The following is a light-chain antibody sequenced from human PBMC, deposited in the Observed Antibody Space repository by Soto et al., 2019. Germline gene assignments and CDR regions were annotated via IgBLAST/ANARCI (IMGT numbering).Light chain of an antibody. J-gene: IGKJ5*01. CDR3: QQRSNWPST. CDR2: DAS. CDR1: QSVSSD. V-gene: IGKV3-11*01. Sequence: EIVMTQSPATLSVSPGERATLSCRASQSVSSDLAWYHQKPGQAPRLLIYDASNRATGIPARFSGSGSGTDFTLTISGLEPEDFAVYYCQQRSNWPSTFGQGTRLEI.